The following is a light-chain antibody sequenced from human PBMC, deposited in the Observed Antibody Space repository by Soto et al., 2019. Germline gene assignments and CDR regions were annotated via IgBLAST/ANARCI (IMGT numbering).Light chain of an antibody. J-gene: IGKJ2*01. CDR2: DTS. Sequence: DTVLTQSPATLSLSPGERATLSCRASQTVSTYLAWYQQKPGQSPRLLISDTSNRASGIPARFSGSGSGTDFTLTISSLEPEDVAVYYCQQRGNWPPTFGQGTKLEI. V-gene: IGKV3-11*01. CDR3: QQRGNWPPT. CDR1: QTVSTY.